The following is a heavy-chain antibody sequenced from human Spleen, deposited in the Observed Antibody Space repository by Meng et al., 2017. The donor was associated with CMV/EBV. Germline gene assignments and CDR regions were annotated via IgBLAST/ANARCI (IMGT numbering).Heavy chain of an antibody. CDR3: ARGPQGFWSGYPIPDYFDY. J-gene: IGHJ4*02. CDR1: GYRFSDYF. Sequence: ASVKVSCKTSGYRFSDYFLHWVRQAPGQGPEWMGWINPNSGDTKYAQRFQGRVSMTRDASISTIYMELSSLTSDDTAVYYCARGPQGFWSGYPIPDYFDYWGQGTLVTVSS. CDR2: INPNSGDT. D-gene: IGHD3-3*01. V-gene: IGHV1-2*02.